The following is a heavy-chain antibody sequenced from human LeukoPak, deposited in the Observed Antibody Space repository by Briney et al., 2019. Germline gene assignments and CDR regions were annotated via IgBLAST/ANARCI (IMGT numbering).Heavy chain of an antibody. Sequence: GASVKVSCKASGYTFTNYPINWVRQAPGQGLEWMGWINPNSGGTNYAQKFQGRVTMTRDTSISTAYMELSRLRSDDTAVYYCARGRIQLWLSSSYWGQGTLVTVSS. CDR1: GYTFTNYP. CDR3: ARGRIQLWLSSSY. D-gene: IGHD5-18*01. J-gene: IGHJ4*02. V-gene: IGHV1-2*02. CDR2: INPNSGGT.